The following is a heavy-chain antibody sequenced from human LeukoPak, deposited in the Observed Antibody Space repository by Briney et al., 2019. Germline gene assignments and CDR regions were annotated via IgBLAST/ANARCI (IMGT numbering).Heavy chain of an antibody. CDR1: GFTFDDYA. J-gene: IGHJ4*02. CDR3: AKDTGMRGIFYFDY. V-gene: IGHV3-9*01. Sequence: GRSLRLSCAASGFTFDDYAMHWVRQAPGKGLEWVSGISWNSVSIGYADSVKGRFTISRDNAKNSLYLQMNSLRAEDTALYYCAKDTGMRGIFYFDYWGQGTLVTVSS. CDR2: ISWNSVSI. D-gene: IGHD3-16*01.